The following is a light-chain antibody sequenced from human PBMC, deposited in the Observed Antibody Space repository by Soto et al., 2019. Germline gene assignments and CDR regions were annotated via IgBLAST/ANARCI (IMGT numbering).Light chain of an antibody. V-gene: IGKV3D-15*01. CDR2: GAS. CDR1: QSVSNN. J-gene: IGKJ5*01. CDR3: HQYNNWPPIT. Sequence: EIVLTQSPGTLSLSPGERATLSCRASQSVSNNYLAWYQQKPGQAPRLLMYGASARATGAPARFSGGGSGTEFTLTISSLQSEDFAVYYCHQYNNWPPITFGQGTRLENK.